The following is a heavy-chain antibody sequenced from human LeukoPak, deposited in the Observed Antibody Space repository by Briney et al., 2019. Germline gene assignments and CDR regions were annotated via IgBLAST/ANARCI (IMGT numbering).Heavy chain of an antibody. V-gene: IGHV1-69*13. J-gene: IGHJ6*03. CDR3: ARDLGGTGRYYYYYMDV. D-gene: IGHD3-10*01. CDR1: GGTFSSYA. CDR2: IIPIFGTA. Sequence: SVKVSCKASGGTFSSYAISWVRQAPGQGLEWMGGIIPIFGTANYAQKFQGRVTITADESTSTAYMELSSLRSEDTAVYYCARDLGGTGRYYYYYMDVWGKGTTVTVSS.